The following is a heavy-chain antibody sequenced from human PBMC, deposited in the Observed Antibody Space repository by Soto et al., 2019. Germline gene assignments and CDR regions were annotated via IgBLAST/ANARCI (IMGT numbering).Heavy chain of an antibody. CDR3: ARGGYYYDSSGWGNAFDI. CDR2: IWYDGSNK. Sequence: GGSLRLSCAASGFTFSSYGMHWVRQAPGKGLEWVAVIWYDGSNKYYADSVKGRFTISRDNSKNTLYLQMNSLRAEDTAVYYCARGGYYYDSSGWGNAFDIWGQGTMVTVSS. V-gene: IGHV3-33*01. J-gene: IGHJ3*02. CDR1: GFTFSSYG. D-gene: IGHD3-22*01.